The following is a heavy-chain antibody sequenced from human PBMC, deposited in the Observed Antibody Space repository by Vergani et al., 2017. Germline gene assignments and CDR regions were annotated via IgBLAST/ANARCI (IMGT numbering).Heavy chain of an antibody. CDR3: AKDFAPPITMVRGVIDY. V-gene: IGHV3-30*02. D-gene: IGHD3-10*01. Sequence: VQLVESGGGVVQPGGSLRLSCAASGFTFSSYGMHWVRQAPGKGLEWVAFIRYDGSNKYYADSVKGRFTISRDNSKNTLYLQMNSLRAEDTAVYYCAKDFAPPITMVRGVIDYWGQGTLVTVSS. CDR1: GFTFSSYG. J-gene: IGHJ4*02. CDR2: IRYDGSNK.